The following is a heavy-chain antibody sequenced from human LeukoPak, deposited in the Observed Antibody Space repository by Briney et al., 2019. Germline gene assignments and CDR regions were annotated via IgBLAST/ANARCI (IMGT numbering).Heavy chain of an antibody. CDR2: ISGSGGST. CDR3: AKAFYSSGWGDGFDY. D-gene: IGHD6-19*01. CDR1: GFRFSSYA. Sequence: SGGSLRLSCAASGFRFSSYAMSWVRQAPGKGLEWVSAISGSGGSTYYADSVKGRFTISRDNSKNTLYLQMNSLRAEDTAVYYCAKAFYSSGWGDGFDYWGQGILVTVSS. V-gene: IGHV3-23*01. J-gene: IGHJ4*02.